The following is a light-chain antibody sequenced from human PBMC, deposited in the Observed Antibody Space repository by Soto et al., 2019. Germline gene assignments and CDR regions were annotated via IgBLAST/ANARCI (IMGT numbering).Light chain of an antibody. CDR1: NIGSKS. CDR3: QVWDTTNDHHV. J-gene: IGLJ1*01. Sequence: SYELTQSPSVSVAPGQTATITCGGNNIGSKSVNWYQQKAGQAPVLVMSYDSDRPSGIPERFSASNSGNTATLTLSRVESGDEADYYCQVWDTTNDHHVFGSGTKLTVL. CDR2: YDS. V-gene: IGLV3-21*01.